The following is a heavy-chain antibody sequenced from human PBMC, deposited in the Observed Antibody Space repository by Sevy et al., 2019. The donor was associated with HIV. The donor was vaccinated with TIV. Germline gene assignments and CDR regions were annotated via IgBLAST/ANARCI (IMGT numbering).Heavy chain of an antibody. J-gene: IGHJ5*02. CDR2: IYYRGNT. V-gene: IGHV4-59*01. Sequence: SENLSLTCTVSTGYINNYYWTWVRQSPGKGLEWIGYIYYRGNTKYNPSLESRVSMSIDTNKEQFSLTLTSVTGADSAIYYCARAEYGHSRGWYSWLDAWGQGILVTVSS. D-gene: IGHD6-19*01. CDR1: TGYINNYY. CDR3: ARAEYGHSRGWYSWLDA.